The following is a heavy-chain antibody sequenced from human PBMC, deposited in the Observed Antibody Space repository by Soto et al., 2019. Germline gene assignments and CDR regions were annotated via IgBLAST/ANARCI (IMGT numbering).Heavy chain of an antibody. Sequence: ASVKVSCKASGHTFTSYGISWVRQAPGQGLEWMGWISAYNGNTNYAQKLQGRVTMTTDTSTSTAYMELRSLRSDDTAVYYCALYRYSSGWFGYWGQGTLVTVSS. CDR1: GHTFTSYG. J-gene: IGHJ4*02. CDR2: ISAYNGNT. V-gene: IGHV1-18*01. D-gene: IGHD6-19*01. CDR3: ALYRYSSGWFGY.